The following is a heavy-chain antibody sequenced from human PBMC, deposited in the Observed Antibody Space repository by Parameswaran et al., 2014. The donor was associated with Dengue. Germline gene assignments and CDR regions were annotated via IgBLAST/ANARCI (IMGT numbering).Heavy chain of an antibody. CDR3: ASLTAPSTSYRGLDV. Sequence: GESLKISCEASGFTFSVAEMNWVRQAPGKGLEWISYIGSSGTIVYYADSVKGRFTISRDNAKNSLYLQMNSLRAEDAAVYYCASLTAPSTSYRGLDVWGQGTTVTVSS. J-gene: IGHJ6*02. CDR2: IGSSGTIV. CDR1: GFTFSVAE. V-gene: IGHV3-48*03. D-gene: IGHD1-14*01.